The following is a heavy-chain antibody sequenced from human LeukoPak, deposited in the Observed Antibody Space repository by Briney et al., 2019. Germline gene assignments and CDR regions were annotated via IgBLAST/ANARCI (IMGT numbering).Heavy chain of an antibody. Sequence: PPASVKVAFKASGGTFSSYAISWVRQAPGPRLELMGVFIPIFGTANYAQKFQGRVTITTDESTSTAYMELSSLRSEDTVFFFRQKTAYDILTGLGAFDIWGQGTMVTVSS. D-gene: IGHD3-9*01. J-gene: IGHJ3*02. CDR3: QKTAYDILTGLGAFDI. V-gene: IGHV1-69*05. CDR2: FIPIFGTA. CDR1: GGTFSSYA.